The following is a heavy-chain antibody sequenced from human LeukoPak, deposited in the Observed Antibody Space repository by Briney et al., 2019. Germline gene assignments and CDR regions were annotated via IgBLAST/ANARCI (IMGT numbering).Heavy chain of an antibody. V-gene: IGHV4-34*01. D-gene: IGHD6-6*01. Sequence: SETLSLTCAVYGGSFSGYYWSWIRQPPGKGLEWIGEINHSGSTNYNPSLKSRVTISVDTSKNQFSLKLSSVTAADTAVYYCAHIAARPGKYDYRGQGTLVTVSS. CDR1: GGSFSGYY. J-gene: IGHJ4*02. CDR2: INHSGST. CDR3: AHIAARPGKYDY.